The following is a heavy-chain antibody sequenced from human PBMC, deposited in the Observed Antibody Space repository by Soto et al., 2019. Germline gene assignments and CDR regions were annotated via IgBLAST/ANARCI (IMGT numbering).Heavy chain of an antibody. CDR3: ARREDYGDYGRDLYYYYYMDV. CDR2: INHSGST. J-gene: IGHJ6*03. V-gene: IGHV4-39*07. Sequence: PSETLSLTCTVSGGSISSGNYYWSWIRQPPGKGLEWIGEINHSGSTNYNPSLKSRVTISVDTSKNQFSLKLSSVTAADTAVYYCARREDYGDYGRDLYYYYYMDVWGKGTTVTVSS. CDR1: GGSISSGNYY. D-gene: IGHD4-17*01.